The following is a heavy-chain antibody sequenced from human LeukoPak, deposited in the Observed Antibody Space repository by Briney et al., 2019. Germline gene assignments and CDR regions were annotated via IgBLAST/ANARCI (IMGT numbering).Heavy chain of an antibody. CDR2: INHSGST. CDR3: ARGWSYYGSGSYYFDY. CDR1: GGSFSGYY. Sequence: SETLSLTCAVYGGSFSGYYWSWIRQPPGKGLEWIGEINHSGSTNYNPSLKSRVTISVDTSKNQFSLKPSSVTAADTAVYYCARGWSYYGSGSYYFDYWGQGTLVTVSS. D-gene: IGHD3-10*01. J-gene: IGHJ4*02. V-gene: IGHV4-34*01.